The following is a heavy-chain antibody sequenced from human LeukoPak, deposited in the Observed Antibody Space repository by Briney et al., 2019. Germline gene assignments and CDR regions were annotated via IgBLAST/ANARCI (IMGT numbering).Heavy chain of an antibody. Sequence: PSETLSLTCTVSGGSISSGGYYWSWIRQPPGKGLEWIGYIYHSGSTYYNPSLKSRVTISVDRSKNQFSLRLSSVTAADTAVYYCARGTYYDFWSGYNPIDYWGQGTLVTVSS. CDR2: IYHSGST. V-gene: IGHV4-30-2*01. D-gene: IGHD3-3*01. J-gene: IGHJ4*02. CDR3: ARGTYYDFWSGYNPIDY. CDR1: GGSISSGGYY.